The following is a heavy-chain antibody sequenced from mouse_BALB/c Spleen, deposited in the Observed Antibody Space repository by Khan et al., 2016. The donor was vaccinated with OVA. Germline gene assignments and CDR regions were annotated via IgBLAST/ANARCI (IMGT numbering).Heavy chain of an antibody. V-gene: IGHV1-4*01. Sequence: QVQLQQSGAELARPGASVKMSCKASGYTFTSYTMHWVKQRPGQGLEWIGYINLSSGYTNYNQKFKYKATLTAYKSFSTAYMQLSSLTSEDSAVAYCARGTYYDMDYWGVGTSVTVS. CDR2: INLSSGYT. CDR3: ARGTYYDMDY. D-gene: IGHD3-3*01. J-gene: IGHJ4*01. CDR1: GYTFTSYT.